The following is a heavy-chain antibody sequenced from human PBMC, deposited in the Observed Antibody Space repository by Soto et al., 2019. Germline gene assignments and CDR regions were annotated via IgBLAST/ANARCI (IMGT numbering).Heavy chain of an antibody. CDR3: ARPVLHVGYSGYETRYYYYGMDV. V-gene: IGHV4-39*01. D-gene: IGHD5-12*01. CDR1: GGPISSSGYN. CDR2: IYYSGST. J-gene: IGHJ6*02. Sequence: SETLSLTCTSSGGPISSSGYNWGWIRQPQGKGLEGIVSIYYSGSTYYNPSLKSRVTISVDTSKNQFSLKLSSVTAADTAVYYCARPVLHVGYSGYETRYYYYGMDVWGQGTTVTVSS.